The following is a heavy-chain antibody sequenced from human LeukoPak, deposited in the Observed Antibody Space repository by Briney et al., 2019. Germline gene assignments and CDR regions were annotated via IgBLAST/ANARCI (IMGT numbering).Heavy chain of an antibody. CDR1: GFTFSSYA. CDR2: ISGSGGST. V-gene: IGHV3-23*01. J-gene: IGHJ4*02. CDR3: AKGKCSGGSCYRLDY. Sequence: GGSLRLSCAASGFTFSSYAMSWVRQAPGKGLEWVSVISGSGGSTYYADSVKGRFTISRDNSKNTLYLQMNSLRAEDTAVYYCAKGKCSGGSCYRLDYWGQGTLVTVSS. D-gene: IGHD2-15*01.